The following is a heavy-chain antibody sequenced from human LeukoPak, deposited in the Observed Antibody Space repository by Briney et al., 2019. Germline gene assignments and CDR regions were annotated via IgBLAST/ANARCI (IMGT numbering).Heavy chain of an antibody. CDR2: ISYDGSNK. Sequence: GGSLRLSCAASGFTFSSDVVHWGRQPPGQRVEWVAVISYDGSNKYYADSVKGRFTISRDNSRNTLCLQMNSLRAEDTAVYYCAKADIAAADLWGQGTLVTVSS. D-gene: IGHD6-13*01. CDR1: GFTFSSDV. J-gene: IGHJ4*02. CDR3: AKADIAAADL. V-gene: IGHV3-30*18.